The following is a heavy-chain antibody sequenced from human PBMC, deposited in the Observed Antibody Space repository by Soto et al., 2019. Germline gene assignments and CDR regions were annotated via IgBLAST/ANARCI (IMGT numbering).Heavy chain of an antibody. Sequence: GGALKISCQGSGYSFTNYWIAWVRQMPGKGMEWMRSIFPSDFDIRYSPSFQGQITISADKSLSTAYLRWSSLKASDTAIYYCARRGSGLDVWGQGTTVTVSS. CDR3: ARRGSGLDV. D-gene: IGHD3-10*01. J-gene: IGHJ6*02. CDR2: IFPSDFDI. CDR1: GYSFTNYW. V-gene: IGHV5-51*01.